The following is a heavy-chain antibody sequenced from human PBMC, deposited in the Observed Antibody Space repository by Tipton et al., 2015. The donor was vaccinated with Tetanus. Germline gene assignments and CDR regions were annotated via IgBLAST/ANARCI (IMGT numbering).Heavy chain of an antibody. Sequence: SLRLSCAASGFIFSHYCIHWVRQAPGKGLEWLADTCDGSSDEYYAASVKGRFTVSRDNANNSLHLQMNSLTAEDTAVYYCARVFDDTSGYPWYFDFWGRGTLVTVSS. CDR2: TCDGSSDE. CDR3: ARVFDDTSGYPWYFDF. D-gene: IGHD3-22*01. V-gene: IGHV3-33*01. CDR1: GFIFSHYC. J-gene: IGHJ2*01.